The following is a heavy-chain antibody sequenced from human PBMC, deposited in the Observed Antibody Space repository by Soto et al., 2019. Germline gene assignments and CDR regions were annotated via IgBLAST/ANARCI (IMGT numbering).Heavy chain of an antibody. CDR2: IYYSGST. D-gene: IGHD3-16*01. CDR3: ARQGVLGSNYYYHGMDV. CDR1: GGSISSSSYY. J-gene: IGHJ6*02. V-gene: IGHV4-39*01. Sequence: SETLSLTCTVSGGSISSSSYYWGWIRQPPGKGLEWIGRIYYSGSTYYNPSLKSRVTISVDTSKNQFSLKLSSVTAADTAVYYCARQGVLGSNYYYHGMDVWGQGTTVTVSS.